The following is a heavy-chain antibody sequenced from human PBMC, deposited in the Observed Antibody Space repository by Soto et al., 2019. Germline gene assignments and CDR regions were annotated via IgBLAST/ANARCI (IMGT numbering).Heavy chain of an antibody. CDR1: GFTFSSYW. CDR2: INSDGSST. Sequence: GGSLRLSCAASGFTFSSYWMHWVRQAPGKGLVWVSRINSDGSSTSYADSVKGRFTISRDNAKNTLYLQMNSLRAEDTAVYYCALIVATSGYFDYWGQGTLVTVSS. V-gene: IGHV3-74*01. J-gene: IGHJ4*02. D-gene: IGHD5-12*01. CDR3: ALIVATSGYFDY.